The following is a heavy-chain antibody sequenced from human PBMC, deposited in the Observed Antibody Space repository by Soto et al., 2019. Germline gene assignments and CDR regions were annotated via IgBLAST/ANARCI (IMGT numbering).Heavy chain of an antibody. CDR1: GFTVTNKY. V-gene: IGHV3-53*01. J-gene: IGHJ2*01. CDR2: IYSGGAT. CDR3: ARVDYGDYGWYFDL. Sequence: EVQLVESGGNLIQPGGSLRLSCAASGFTVTNKYMTWVRQAPGKGLEWVSLIYSGGATSYADSVKGRFTISRDNSXDILYPQVNSLRAEDTAVYYCARVDYGDYGWYFDLWGRGTLVTVSS. D-gene: IGHD4-17*01.